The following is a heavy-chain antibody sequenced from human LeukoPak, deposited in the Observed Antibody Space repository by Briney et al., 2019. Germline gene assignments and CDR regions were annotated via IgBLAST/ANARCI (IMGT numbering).Heavy chain of an antibody. Sequence: ASVKVSCKASEYTFTGYYMHWVRQAPGQGLEWMGWINPNSGGTNYAQKFQGRVTMTRDTSISTAYMELRRLRSDDTAVYHCARAMYSTSWFYFDHWGQGTLVTVSS. CDR1: EYTFTGYY. CDR2: INPNSGGT. CDR3: ARAMYSTSWFYFDH. V-gene: IGHV1-2*02. J-gene: IGHJ4*02. D-gene: IGHD6-13*01.